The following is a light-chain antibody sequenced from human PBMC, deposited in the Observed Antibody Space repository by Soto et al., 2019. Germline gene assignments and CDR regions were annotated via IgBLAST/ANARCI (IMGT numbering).Light chain of an antibody. J-gene: IGKJ1*01. Sequence: EIVMTQSPATLSVSPGERATLSCRASRSVNSNLAWYQQKPGQAPCLLIYGASTRATGIPATFSGCGSGTEFTLTISSLQSEDFAVYYCQQYIDSPTFGQGTKVEIK. CDR1: RSVNSN. V-gene: IGKV3D-15*01. CDR3: QQYIDSPT. CDR2: GAS.